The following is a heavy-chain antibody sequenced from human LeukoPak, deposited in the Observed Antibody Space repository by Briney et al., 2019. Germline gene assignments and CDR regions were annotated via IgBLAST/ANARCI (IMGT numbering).Heavy chain of an antibody. Sequence: GGSLRLSCAASGFTFSSYWMSWVRQAPGKGLEWVANIKQDGSEKYYVDSVKGPFTISRDNAKNSLYLQMNSLRAEDTAVYYCARSVGATTGQFDYWGQGTLVTVSS. V-gene: IGHV3-7*01. CDR3: ARSVGATTGQFDY. CDR1: GFTFSSYW. CDR2: IKQDGSEK. D-gene: IGHD1-26*01. J-gene: IGHJ4*02.